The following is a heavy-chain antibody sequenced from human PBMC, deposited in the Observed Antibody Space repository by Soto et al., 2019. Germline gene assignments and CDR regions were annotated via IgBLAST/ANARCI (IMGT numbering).Heavy chain of an antibody. D-gene: IGHD6-6*01. CDR1: GFTFSSYA. Sequence: GGSLRLSCAASGFTFSSYAMHWVRQAPGKGLEWVAVISYDGSNKYYADSVKGRFTISRDNSKNTLYLQMNSLRAEDTAVYYCARDFGRHSSSYRLDYWGQGTLVTVSS. V-gene: IGHV3-30-3*01. CDR2: ISYDGSNK. CDR3: ARDFGRHSSSYRLDY. J-gene: IGHJ4*02.